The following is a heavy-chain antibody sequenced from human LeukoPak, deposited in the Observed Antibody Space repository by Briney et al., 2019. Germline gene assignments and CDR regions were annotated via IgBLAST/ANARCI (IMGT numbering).Heavy chain of an antibody. V-gene: IGHV3-48*01. CDR2: ISSSSSTI. Sequence: VGSLRLSCAASAFTFSSYSMNWVRQAPGKGLEWVSYISSSSSTIYYADSVKGRFTISRDNAKNSLYLQMNSLRAEDTAVYYCARGSIVVVIRTGFSDYCGQGTLVTVSS. CDR1: AFTFSSYS. D-gene: IGHD2-21*01. CDR3: ARGSIVVVIRTGFSDY. J-gene: IGHJ4*02.